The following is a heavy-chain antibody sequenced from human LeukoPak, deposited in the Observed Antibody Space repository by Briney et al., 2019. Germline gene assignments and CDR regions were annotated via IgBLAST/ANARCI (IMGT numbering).Heavy chain of an antibody. CDR1: GFSVSNGYY. CDR3: SRDRSMVRGLIMGHFDY. CDR2: MIHSGNT. V-gene: IGHV4-38-2*02. D-gene: IGHD3-10*01. J-gene: IGHJ4*01. Sequence: SETLSLTCTVSGFSVSNGYYWGRIRQPPGKGLEWLGTMIHSGNTYYNSSLKSRVTISVDTYTNQFSLRVSSVTAADTAVYYCSRDRSMVRGLIMGHFDYWGQGALVTVSS.